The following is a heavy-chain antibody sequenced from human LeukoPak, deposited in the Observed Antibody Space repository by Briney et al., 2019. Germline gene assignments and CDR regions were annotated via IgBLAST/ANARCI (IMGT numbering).Heavy chain of an antibody. J-gene: IGHJ4*02. D-gene: IGHD3-10*01. V-gene: IGHV3-30*03. CDR3: ARDEQHGELSY. CDR2: MSYDGSNK. Sequence: GRSLRLSCAASGFTFSSYGMHWVRQAPGKGLEWVAVMSYDGSNKYYADSVKGRFTISRDNSKNTLYLQMSSLRAEDTAVYYCARDEQHGELSYWGQGTLVTVSS. CDR1: GFTFSSYG.